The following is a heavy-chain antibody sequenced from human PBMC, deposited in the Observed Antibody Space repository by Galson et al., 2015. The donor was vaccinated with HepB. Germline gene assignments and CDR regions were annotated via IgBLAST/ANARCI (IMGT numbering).Heavy chain of an antibody. Sequence: SETLSLTCVVNGGSFSDYSWNWIRQPPGKGLEWLGEIIHNETTNYNASLKSRVIISVDTSTNQFSLRLSSVTAADTAVYFCARGGGHCGSGSCHPFDYWGQGTRVTVPP. CDR2: IIHNETT. CDR1: GGSFSDYS. J-gene: IGHJ4*02. D-gene: IGHD2-15*01. V-gene: IGHV4-34*01. CDR3: ARGGGHCGSGSCHPFDY.